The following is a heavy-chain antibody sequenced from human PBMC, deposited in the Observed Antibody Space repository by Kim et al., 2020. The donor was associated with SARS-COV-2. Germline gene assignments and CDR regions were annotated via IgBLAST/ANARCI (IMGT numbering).Heavy chain of an antibody. Sequence: ANYAQKFQGRVTITADKSTSTAYMELSSLRSEDTAVYYCARDREDSGSPDWGQGTLVTVSS. D-gene: IGHD1-26*01. CDR3: ARDREDSGSPD. J-gene: IGHJ4*02. CDR2: A. V-gene: IGHV1-69*04.